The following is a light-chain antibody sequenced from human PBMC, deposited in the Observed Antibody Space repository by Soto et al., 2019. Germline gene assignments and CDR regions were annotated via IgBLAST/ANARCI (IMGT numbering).Light chain of an antibody. Sequence: QSALTQPASVSGSPGQSITISCTGTSSDIGGYNYVSWYQHHPGKAPKLMIYDVSNRPSGVSNRFSGSKSGNTASLTISGLQAEDDADYYCSSYTTISTLHVVFGGGTQLTVL. CDR2: DVS. V-gene: IGLV2-14*03. CDR3: SSYTTISTLHVV. J-gene: IGLJ2*01. CDR1: SSDIGGYNY.